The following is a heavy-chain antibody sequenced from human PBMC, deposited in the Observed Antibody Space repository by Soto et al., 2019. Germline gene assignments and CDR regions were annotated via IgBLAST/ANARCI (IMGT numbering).Heavy chain of an antibody. CDR3: ASGTIYNASGVDV. CDR2: IYQSGST. CDR1: GGSVNSGNYY. J-gene: IGHJ6*02. V-gene: IGHV4-61*01. Sequence: QIQLQESGPRLVKPSETLSLTCTVSGGSVNSGNYYWGWIRHTPGKGLQWIGYIYQSGSTRYSPSLKSRVTISLDKSKNQFSLKVTSVTPADTAECYCASGTIYNASGVDVWGQGTTVTVSS. D-gene: IGHD1-1*01.